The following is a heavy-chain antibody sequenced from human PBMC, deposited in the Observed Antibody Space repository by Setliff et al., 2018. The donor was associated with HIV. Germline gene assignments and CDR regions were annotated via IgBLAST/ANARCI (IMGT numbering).Heavy chain of an antibody. CDR2: MYYTGST. V-gene: IGHV4-39*02. J-gene: IGHJ4*02. CDR1: GGSTDSGSYY. D-gene: IGHD6-19*01. Sequence: SETLSLTCTVSGGSTDSGSYYWAWIRQPPGKGLEWIGSMYYTGSTYYNPSLKSRVTISIDTSKNQFSLKLNSVTAADTAMYYCARDGGSSGWYYVLGYSDYWGPGTLVTVSS. CDR3: ARDGGSSGWYYVLGYSDY.